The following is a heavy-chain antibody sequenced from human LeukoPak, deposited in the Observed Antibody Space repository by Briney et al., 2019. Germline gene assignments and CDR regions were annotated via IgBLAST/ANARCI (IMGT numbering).Heavy chain of an antibody. CDR2: IYYSGST. J-gene: IGHJ4*02. D-gene: IGHD6-19*01. CDR1: GGSISSGDYY. Sequence: SETLSLTCTVSGGSISSGDYYWSWIRQPQGKGLEWIGYIYYSGSTYYNPSLKSRVTISVDTSKNQFSLKLSSVTAADTAVYYCARDLSRVAGTLDYWGQGTLVTVSS. CDR3: ARDLSRVAGTLDY. V-gene: IGHV4-30-4*08.